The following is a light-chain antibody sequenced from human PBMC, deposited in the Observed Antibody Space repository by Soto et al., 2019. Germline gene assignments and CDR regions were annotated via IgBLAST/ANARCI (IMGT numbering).Light chain of an antibody. J-gene: IGKJ4*01. Sequence: DIQMTQSPATLSASVGDRVTITCRASQSISTWLAWYQRKPGKAPKLLIYDASSLQSGVPSRFSGSGSGTEFTLTISSLQPDDFATYYCQQYNTYPHTFGGGTNV. CDR2: DAS. V-gene: IGKV1-5*01. CDR1: QSISTW. CDR3: QQYNTYPHT.